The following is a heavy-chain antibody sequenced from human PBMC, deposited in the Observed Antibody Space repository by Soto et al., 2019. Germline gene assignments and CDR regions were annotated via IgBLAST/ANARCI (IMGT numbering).Heavy chain of an antibody. CDR1: GGSIASGDSY. D-gene: IGHD3-16*01. Sequence: SETLSLTCTVSGGSIASGDSYWSWIRQSPGKGLEWIGYIYYSGSTYYNPSLESRFTISVDTSKNQFSLKLNSVTAADTAVYYCAREGAASYSYYYGTDVWGQGTTVTVSS. J-gene: IGHJ6*02. CDR2: IYYSGST. V-gene: IGHV4-30-4*08. CDR3: AREGAASYSYYYGTDV.